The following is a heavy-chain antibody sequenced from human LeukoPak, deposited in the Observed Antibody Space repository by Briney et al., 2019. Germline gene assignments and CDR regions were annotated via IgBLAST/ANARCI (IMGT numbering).Heavy chain of an antibody. D-gene: IGHD6-6*01. CDR3: ARGVIAARLYYYYYMDV. V-gene: IGHV3-11*01. CDR2: ISSSGSTI. J-gene: IGHJ6*03. CDR1: GFTFSDYY. Sequence: GGSLRLSCAASGFTFSDYYMSWIRQAPGKGLEWVSYISSSGSTIYYADSVKGRFTISRDNAKNSLYLQMNSLRAEDTVVYYCARGVIAARLYYYYYMDVWGKGTTVTVSS.